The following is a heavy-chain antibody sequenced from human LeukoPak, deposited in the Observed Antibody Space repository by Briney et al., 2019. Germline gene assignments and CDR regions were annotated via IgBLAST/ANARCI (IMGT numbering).Heavy chain of an antibody. CDR1: GYTLTSYA. CDR3: ARAPPYYYDKGFDP. Sequence: RGSVKGSLQGSGYTLTSYAMNLVGQAPGPGGGGVGWINTNTGNPTYAQGFTGRFVFSLDTSVSTAYLQISSLKAEDTAVYYCARAPPYYYDKGFDPWGQGTLVTVSS. D-gene: IGHD3-22*01. CDR2: INTNTGNP. J-gene: IGHJ5*02. V-gene: IGHV7-4-1*02.